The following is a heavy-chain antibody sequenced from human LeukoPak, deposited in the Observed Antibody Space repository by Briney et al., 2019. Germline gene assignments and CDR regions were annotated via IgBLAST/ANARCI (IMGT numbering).Heavy chain of an antibody. Sequence: GGSLRLSCAASGFTLSHYWMSWVRQAPGRGLEWVANIKQDGSEIYYADSVKGRFTISRDNAKNSLYLQMNSLRAEDTAVYYCARPITAYGMDVWGQGTTVTVSS. V-gene: IGHV3-7*01. D-gene: IGHD3-10*01. CDR3: ARPITAYGMDV. J-gene: IGHJ6*02. CDR1: GFTLSHYW. CDR2: IKQDGSEI.